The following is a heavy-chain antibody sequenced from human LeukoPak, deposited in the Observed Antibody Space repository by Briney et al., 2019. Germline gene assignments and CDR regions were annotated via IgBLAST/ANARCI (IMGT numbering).Heavy chain of an antibody. V-gene: IGHV3-66*01. J-gene: IGHJ4*02. D-gene: IGHD2-15*01. Sequence: QPGGSLRLSCAASGFTVSDNYMSWVRQAPGNGLEWVSVIYSGGTTYYADSVKGRFTISRDNSKNTLYLLMNSLRAEDTAVYYCARGGYCSGGNCYGYFDYWGQGTLVTVSS. CDR1: GFTVSDNY. CDR2: IYSGGTT. CDR3: ARGGYCSGGNCYGYFDY.